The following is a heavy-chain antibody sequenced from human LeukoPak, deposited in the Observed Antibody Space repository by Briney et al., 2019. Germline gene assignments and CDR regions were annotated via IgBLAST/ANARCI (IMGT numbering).Heavy chain of an antibody. Sequence: SETLSLTCAVTVGSINNYYWSWIRQPPGKGLKLMVYIYYTGTTDYNPSLKSRVNISVDTSKNQFSLKLSSVTAADTAVYYCARGVQGSFDIWGQGTMVTVSS. CDR2: IYYTGTT. CDR3: ARGVQGSFDI. V-gene: IGHV4-59*01. CDR1: VGSINNYY. J-gene: IGHJ3*02.